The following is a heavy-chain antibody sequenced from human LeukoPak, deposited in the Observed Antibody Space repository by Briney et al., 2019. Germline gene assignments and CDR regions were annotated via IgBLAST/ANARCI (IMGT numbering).Heavy chain of an antibody. Sequence: SETLSLTCAVSGTSISLSNWWTWVRQPPGKGLEWIGYIYHSGSTYYNPSLKSRVTISVDRSKNQFSLKLSSVTAADTAVYYCARSLTGEAFDIWGQGTMVTVSS. CDR2: IYHSGST. D-gene: IGHD7-27*01. CDR3: ARSLTGEAFDI. V-gene: IGHV4-4*02. CDR1: GTSISLSNW. J-gene: IGHJ3*02.